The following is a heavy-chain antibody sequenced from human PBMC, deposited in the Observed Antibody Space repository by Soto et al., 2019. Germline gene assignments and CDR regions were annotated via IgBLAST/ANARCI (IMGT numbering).Heavy chain of an antibody. CDR3: ARALSITIFGVATDNWFDP. CDR1: GGTFSSYA. D-gene: IGHD3-3*01. J-gene: IGHJ5*02. V-gene: IGHV1-69*13. Sequence: SVKVSCKASGGTFSSYAISWVRQAPGQGLEWMGGIIPIFGTANYAQKFQGRVTITADESTSTAYMELRSLRSDDTAVYYCARALSITIFGVATDNWFDPWGQGTLVTVSS. CDR2: IIPIFGTA.